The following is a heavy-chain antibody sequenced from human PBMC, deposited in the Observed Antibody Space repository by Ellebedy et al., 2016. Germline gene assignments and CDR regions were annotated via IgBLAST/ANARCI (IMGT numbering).Heavy chain of an antibody. CDR2: IGTAGDP. V-gene: IGHV3-13*05. CDR3: ARDAAYGDYTYWYFDL. Sequence: GGSLRLSCAASGFTFSSYDMHWVRQATGKGLEWVSAIGTAGDPYYPGSVKGRFTISRENAKNSLYLQMNSLRDEDTAVYYCARDAAYGDYTYWYFDLWGRGTLVTVSS. CDR1: GFTFSSYD. J-gene: IGHJ2*01. D-gene: IGHD4-17*01.